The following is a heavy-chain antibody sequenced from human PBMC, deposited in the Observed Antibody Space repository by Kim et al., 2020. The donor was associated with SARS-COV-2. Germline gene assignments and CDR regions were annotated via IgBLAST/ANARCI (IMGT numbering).Heavy chain of an antibody. V-gene: IGHV4-39*01. D-gene: IGHD5-18*01. CDR3: ASQWGYGRCSYFDS. CDR1: GVSFTSPSYC. Sequence: SETLSLTCTVSGVSFTSPSYCWGWVRQPPGKGLEWIGNFYSSGSTYYNPSLKSRVTVSRDTSTTQFSLNLSSVTAAYTAVYYCASQWGYGRCSYFDSWR. J-gene: IGHJ4*01. CDR2: FYSSGST.